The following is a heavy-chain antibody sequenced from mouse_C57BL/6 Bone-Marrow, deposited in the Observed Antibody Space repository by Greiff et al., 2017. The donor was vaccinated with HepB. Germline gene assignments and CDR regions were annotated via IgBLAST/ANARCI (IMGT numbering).Heavy chain of an antibody. D-gene: IGHD1-1*01. CDR3: ARIDYCSSAYYLVY. J-gene: IGHJ2*02. CDR2: IFPGSGST. V-gene: IGHV1-56*01. Sequence: VQLQQSGPELVRPGASVKISCKAPGYTFTSHWMQWVRQRPGQGLEWIGEIFPGSGSTYYNEKFKGKATLTVDTSSSRAYMQLSSLTSEDSAVYLCARIDYCSSAYYLVYWRQGTSLTVSS. CDR1: GYTFTSHW.